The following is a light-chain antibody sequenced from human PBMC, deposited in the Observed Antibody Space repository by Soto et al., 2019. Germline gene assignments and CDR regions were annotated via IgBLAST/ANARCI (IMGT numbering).Light chain of an antibody. CDR2: EAS. CDR3: SLYTSENTYV. J-gene: IGLJ1*01. CDR1: STDFVSYNR. Sequence: QSALTQPPSVSGSPGQSVTISCTGTSTDFVSYNRVSWYQQPPGTAPKLIIYEASNXPSGVPDRFSGSKSGNTASLTISGLQAADEADYYCSLYTSENTYVFGTGTKVTVL. V-gene: IGLV2-18*01.